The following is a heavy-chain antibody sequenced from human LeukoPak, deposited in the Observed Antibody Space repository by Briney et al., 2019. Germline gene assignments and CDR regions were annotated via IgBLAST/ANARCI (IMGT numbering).Heavy chain of an antibody. CDR3: ARDGGNFGLDY. CDR2: INPNSGGT. D-gene: IGHD4-23*01. CDR1: GYTFTGYC. Sequence: ASVKVSCKAAGYTFTGYCMHWVRQAPGQGLEWMGRINPNSGGTNYAQKFQGRVTMTGDTSISTAYMELSRLRSDDTAVYYCARDGGNFGLDYWGQGTLVTVSS. J-gene: IGHJ4*02. V-gene: IGHV1-2*06.